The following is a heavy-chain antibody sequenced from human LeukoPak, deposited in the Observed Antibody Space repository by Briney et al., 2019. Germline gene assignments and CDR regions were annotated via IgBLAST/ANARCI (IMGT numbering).Heavy chain of an antibody. CDR2: ISRSGVST. J-gene: IGHJ4*02. V-gene: IGHV3-23*01. CDR3: ARGNKWSFDS. Sequence: RGGSLRLSCAASGFTFSSFAMTWVRQAPGKGLEWVSAISRSGVSTYYADSVKGRFTISRDNSKNTVFLQMNSLRPEDTAVYYCARGNKWSFDSWGQGALVTVSS. D-gene: IGHD2-15*01. CDR1: GFTFSSFA.